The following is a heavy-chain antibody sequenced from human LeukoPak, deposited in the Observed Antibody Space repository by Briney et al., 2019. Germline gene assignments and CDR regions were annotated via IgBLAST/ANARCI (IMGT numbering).Heavy chain of an antibody. CDR3: ARQPYSGSSYVGHYYYMDV. CDR2: ISYTWSA. D-gene: IGHD1-26*01. J-gene: IGHJ6*03. Sequence: SETLSLICTVSGGSISNYYWSWIRKSPGRCLEWIGHISYTWSANYKPSLKSRVAISVGSSNNQLSLDLSSMTAAATAVYYCARQPYSGSSYVGHYYYMDVGGKGSTVTVSS. CDR1: GGSISNYY. V-gene: IGHV4-59*13.